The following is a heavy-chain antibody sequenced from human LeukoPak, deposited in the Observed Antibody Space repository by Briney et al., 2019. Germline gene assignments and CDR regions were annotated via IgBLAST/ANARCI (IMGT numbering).Heavy chain of an antibody. CDR2: VSWNSGNV. CDR1: GFSFEDYA. D-gene: IGHD4-17*01. CDR3: AKGGYGDFQATVDY. Sequence: PGRSLRLSCAASGFSFEDYAMHWVRQPPGQGLEWVSGVSWNSGNVGYADSVKGRFTISRDNAKNFLYLQMSSLRAEDTALYYCAKGGYGDFQATVDYWGRGTLVTVSS. J-gene: IGHJ4*02. V-gene: IGHV3-9*01.